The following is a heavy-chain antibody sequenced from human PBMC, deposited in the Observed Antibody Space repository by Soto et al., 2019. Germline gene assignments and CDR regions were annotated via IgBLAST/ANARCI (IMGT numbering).Heavy chain of an antibody. D-gene: IGHD4-17*01. V-gene: IGHV3-66*01. Sequence: EVQLVGSGGGLVQPGGSLRLSCAASGFTVSSHYMSWVRQAPGKGLEWVSVIYRDGSTYYADSVKGRFTISRDKSKNPLFLQMNSLSAEDTAKYYCARRYYGGNSQAFDIWSQGTMVTVTS. CDR1: GFTVSSHY. CDR3: ARRYYGGNSQAFDI. J-gene: IGHJ3*02. CDR2: IYRDGST.